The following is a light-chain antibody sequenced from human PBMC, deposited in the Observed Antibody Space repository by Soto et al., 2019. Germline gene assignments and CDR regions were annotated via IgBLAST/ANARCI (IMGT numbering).Light chain of an antibody. CDR3: QQYNNWPPYT. V-gene: IGKV3-15*01. CDR1: QSVSSN. Sequence: EIVMTQSPATLSVSPGERATLSCRASQSVSSNLAWYQQKPGQAPRLLIYCASTRATGIPARCRGSGSGTEVTPTIISLQYEDFAVDYCQQYNNWPPYTFGQGTTLEIK. CDR2: CAS. J-gene: IGKJ2*01.